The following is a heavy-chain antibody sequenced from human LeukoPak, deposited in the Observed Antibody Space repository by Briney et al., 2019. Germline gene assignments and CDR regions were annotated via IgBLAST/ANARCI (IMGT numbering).Heavy chain of an antibody. Sequence: SETLSLTCDVSGGSISSSNWWSWVRQPPGKGLEWITEIYHSGNTNYNPSLKSRVTISVDKSKIQFSLKLSSVTAADTAVYYCARVSGSYAFDYWGQGTLVTVSS. J-gene: IGHJ4*02. V-gene: IGHV4-4*02. CDR2: IYHSGNT. D-gene: IGHD1-26*01. CDR1: GGSISSSNW. CDR3: ARVSGSYAFDY.